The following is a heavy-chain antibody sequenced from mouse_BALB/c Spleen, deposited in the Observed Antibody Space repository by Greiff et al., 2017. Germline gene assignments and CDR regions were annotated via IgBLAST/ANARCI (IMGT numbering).Heavy chain of an antibody. Sequence: VQLKQSGAELVRSGASVKLSCTASGFNIKDYYMHWVKQRPEQGLEWIGWIDPENGDTEYAPKFQGKATMTADTSSNTAYLQLSSLTSEDTAVYYCNGRNRERWYFDVWGAGTTVTVSS. CDR2: IDPENGDT. J-gene: IGHJ1*01. D-gene: IGHD2-14*01. CDR3: NGRNRERWYFDV. V-gene: IGHV14-4*02. CDR1: GFNIKDYY.